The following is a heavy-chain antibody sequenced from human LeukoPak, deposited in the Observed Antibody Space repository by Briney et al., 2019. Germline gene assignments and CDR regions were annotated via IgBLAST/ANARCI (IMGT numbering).Heavy chain of an antibody. J-gene: IGHJ3*02. V-gene: IGHV1-18*01. CDR2: ISAYNGNT. CDR3: ARGLRFLEWPPDAFDI. CDR1: GYTFTSYG. Sequence: ASVRVSCKASGYTFTSYGISWVRQAPGQGLEWMGWISAYNGNTNYAQKLQGRVTMTTDTSTSTAYMELRSLRSDDTAVYYCARGLRFLEWPPDAFDIWGQGTMVTVSS. D-gene: IGHD3-3*01.